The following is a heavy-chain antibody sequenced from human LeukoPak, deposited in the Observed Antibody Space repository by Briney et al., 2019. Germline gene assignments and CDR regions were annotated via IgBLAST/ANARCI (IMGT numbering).Heavy chain of an antibody. V-gene: IGHV3-23*01. CDR3: AKDRWDIVVVTAIGYFQH. J-gene: IGHJ1*01. CDR1: GFTFSIYG. CDR2: ISDNGGNT. Sequence: GGSLRLSCAASGFTFSIYGMGWVRQAPGKGLEWVSSISDNGGNTYYADSAKGRFTISRDNSKNTLYLQMNSLRAEDTAVYYCAKDRWDIVVVTAIGYFQHWGQGTLVTVSS. D-gene: IGHD2-21*02.